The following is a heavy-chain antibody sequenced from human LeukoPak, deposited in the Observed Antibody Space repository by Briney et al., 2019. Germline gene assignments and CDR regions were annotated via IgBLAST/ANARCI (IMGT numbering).Heavy chain of an antibody. J-gene: IGHJ4*02. V-gene: IGHV3-21*01. Sequence: PGGSLRLSCAASGFTFSIYSMNWVRQAPGKGLEWVSSISSSSSYIYYADSVKGRFTISRDNAKNSLYLQMNSLRAEDTAVYYCARGVVVPPSGGNLFDYWGQGTLVTVSS. D-gene: IGHD2-2*01. CDR1: GFTFSIYS. CDR3: ARGVVVPPSGGNLFDY. CDR2: ISSSSSYI.